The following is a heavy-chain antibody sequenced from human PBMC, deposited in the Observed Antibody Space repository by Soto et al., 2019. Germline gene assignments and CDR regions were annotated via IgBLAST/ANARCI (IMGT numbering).Heavy chain of an antibody. V-gene: IGHV3-23*01. J-gene: IGHJ4*02. Sequence: GGFLRLSCAASGFTFSSYAMSWVRQAPGKGLEWVSAISGSGGSTYYADSVKGRFTISRDNSKNTLYLQMNSLRAEDTAVYYCAKDLLRGYDSDSYWGQGTLVTVSS. CDR3: AKDLLRGYDSDSY. D-gene: IGHD5-12*01. CDR2: ISGSGGST. CDR1: GFTFSSYA.